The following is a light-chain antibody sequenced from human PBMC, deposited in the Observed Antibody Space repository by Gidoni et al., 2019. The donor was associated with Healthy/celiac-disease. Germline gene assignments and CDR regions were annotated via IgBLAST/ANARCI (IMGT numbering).Light chain of an antibody. J-gene: IGKJ4*01. CDR1: QSVSSY. Sequence: EIVLTQSPATLSLSPGERATLACRASQSVSSYLAWYQQKPGQAPRLLIYDASNRATGSLARFSCSGSGTDFTLTISSLEPEDFAVYYCQQRSNWIFGGGTKVEIK. CDR3: QQRSNWI. CDR2: DAS. V-gene: IGKV3-11*01.